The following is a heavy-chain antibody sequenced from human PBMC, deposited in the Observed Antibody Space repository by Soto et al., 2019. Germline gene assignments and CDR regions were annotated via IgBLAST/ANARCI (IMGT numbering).Heavy chain of an antibody. J-gene: IGHJ4*02. V-gene: IGHV3-7*03. CDR1: GFTFTDFY. CDR3: AGWGGHDYNY. D-gene: IGHD4-4*01. Sequence: EVQLVQSGGGLVQPGGSLRLSCVASGFTFTDFYMNWVRQAPGKGLEWVANIRPDGSETNYVESVKGRFTTSRDNAKNSLFLPMNSLRADDTAVYYCAGWGGHDYNYWGQGILVTVSS. CDR2: IRPDGSET.